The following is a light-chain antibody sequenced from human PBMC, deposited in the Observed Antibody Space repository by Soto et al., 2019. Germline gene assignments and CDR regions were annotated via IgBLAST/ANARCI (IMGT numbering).Light chain of an antibody. J-gene: IGKJ5*01. Sequence: EIVMTQSPATLSVSPGERATLSCRASQSVSSNLAWYQQRPGQAPRLLISSVSKRATGIPDRFSGGGSGTDFTLTIIRVEPEDFALYICQQYDGSPITFGQGTRLEIK. V-gene: IGKV3-20*01. CDR2: SVS. CDR1: QSVSSN. CDR3: QQYDGSPIT.